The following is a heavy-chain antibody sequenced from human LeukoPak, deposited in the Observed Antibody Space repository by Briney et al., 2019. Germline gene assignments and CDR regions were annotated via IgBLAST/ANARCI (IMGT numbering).Heavy chain of an antibody. CDR2: TYYRSKWYN. CDR1: GDIVSSNSAA. D-gene: IGHD5-18*01. Sequence: SQTLSLTCAISGDIVSSNSAAWNWIRQSPSRGLEWLGRTYYRSKWYNGYAVSVKSRITINPDTSKNQFSLQLNSVTPEDTAVYYCAREGKLIRGYSYGSFDYWGQGTLVTVSS. CDR3: AREGKLIRGYSYGSFDY. J-gene: IGHJ4*02. V-gene: IGHV6-1*01.